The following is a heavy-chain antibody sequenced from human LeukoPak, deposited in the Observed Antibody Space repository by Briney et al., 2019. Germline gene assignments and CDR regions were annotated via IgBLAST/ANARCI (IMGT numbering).Heavy chain of an antibody. CDR3: ASEMATIMGVYYYYMDV. D-gene: IGHD5-24*01. CDR2: IYSSGST. CDR1: GGSISSYD. V-gene: IGHV4-4*07. J-gene: IGHJ6*03. Sequence: WETLSLTCTVSGGSISSYDWSWIRQPAGKGLEWIGRIYSSGSTTYNPSLKSRVTMSVDTSKNQFSPKLSSVTAADTAVYYCASEMATIMGVYYYYMDVWGKGTTVTVSS.